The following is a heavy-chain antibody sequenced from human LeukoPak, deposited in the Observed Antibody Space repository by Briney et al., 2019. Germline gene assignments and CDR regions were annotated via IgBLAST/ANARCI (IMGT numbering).Heavy chain of an antibody. CDR3: ARDWAY. CDR1: GFTFSSYA. J-gene: IGHJ4*02. CDR2: IYSGGST. D-gene: IGHD3-16*01. Sequence: GGSLRLSCAASGFTFSSYAMSWVRPAPGKGLEWVSVIYSGGSTYYADSGKGRFTISRDNSKNTLYLQMNSLRAEDTAVYYCARDWAYWGQGTLVTVSS. V-gene: IGHV3-53*01.